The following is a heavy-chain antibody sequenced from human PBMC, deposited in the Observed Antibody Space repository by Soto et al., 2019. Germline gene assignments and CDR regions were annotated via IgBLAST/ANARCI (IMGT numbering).Heavy chain of an antibody. J-gene: IGHJ4*02. D-gene: IGHD3-22*01. CDR2: IIPIFGTA. CDR3: ARDPAGYYYDSSGYFDY. Sequence: SVKVSCKASGGTFSSYAISWVRQAPGQGLEWMGGIIPIFGTANYAQKFQGRVTITADESTSTAYMELSSLRSEDTAVYYCARDPAGYYYDSSGYFDYWGQGTLVTVSS. V-gene: IGHV1-69*13. CDR1: GGTFSSYA.